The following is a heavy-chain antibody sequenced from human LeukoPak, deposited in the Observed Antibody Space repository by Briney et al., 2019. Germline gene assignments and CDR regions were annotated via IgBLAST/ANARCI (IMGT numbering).Heavy chain of an antibody. CDR1: GYTLTELS. Sequence: ASVKVSCKVSGYTLTELSMHWVRQAPGKGLEWMGGFDPEDGETIYAQKFQGRVTMTEDTSTDTAYMELSSLGSEVTAVYYCATGLLVYYYYGMDVWGQGTTVTVSS. CDR2: FDPEDGET. V-gene: IGHV1-24*01. J-gene: IGHJ6*02. CDR3: ATGLLVYYYYGMDV.